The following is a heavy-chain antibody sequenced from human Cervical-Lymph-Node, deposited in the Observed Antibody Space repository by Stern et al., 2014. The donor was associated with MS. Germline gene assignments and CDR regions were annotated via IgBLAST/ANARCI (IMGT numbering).Heavy chain of an antibody. CDR2: IIPIFGAP. D-gene: IGHD1-26*01. V-gene: IGHV1-69*01. J-gene: IGHJ2*01. Sequence: AQLVGPGGEVKKPGSSVTVSCMASGGSFNNHAVNRVRQAPGQGLEWMGGIIPIFGAPDYAQKFQGRVTITADESTSTVYMEFSSLRSEDTAMYYCAKGRGSYWFFDLWGRGTLVIVSS. CDR3: AKGRGSYWFFDL. CDR1: GGSFNNHA.